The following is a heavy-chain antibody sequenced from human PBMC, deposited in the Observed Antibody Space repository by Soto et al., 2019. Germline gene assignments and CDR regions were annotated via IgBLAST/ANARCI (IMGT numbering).Heavy chain of an antibody. V-gene: IGHV1-46*01. D-gene: IGHD3-22*01. CDR2: INPSGGST. CDR1: GYTFTSYY. J-gene: IGHJ4*02. CDR3: ARDPKDYDSSGYLFGY. Sequence: RASVKVSCKASGYTFTSYYIHWVRQAPGQGLEWMGIINPSGGSTSYAQKFQGRVTMTRDTSTSTVYMELSSLRSEDTAVYYCARDPKDYDSSGYLFGYWGQGTLVTVSS.